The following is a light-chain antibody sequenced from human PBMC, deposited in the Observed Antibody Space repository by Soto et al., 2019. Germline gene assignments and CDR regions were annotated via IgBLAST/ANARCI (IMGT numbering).Light chain of an antibody. CDR1: QGISSY. J-gene: IGKJ1*01. V-gene: IGKV1-9*01. Sequence: DIQLTQSPSFLSASVGDRVTITCRASQGISSYLAWSQQRPGKAPKLLMYGASTLQSGVPSRFSGSASGTTFTLTINNLPTEDFATDYCQHLNNFPRTFGQGTKVEI. CDR2: GAS. CDR3: QHLNNFPRT.